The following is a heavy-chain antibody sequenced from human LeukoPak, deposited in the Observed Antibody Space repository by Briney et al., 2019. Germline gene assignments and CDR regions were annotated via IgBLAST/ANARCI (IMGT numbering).Heavy chain of an antibody. V-gene: IGHV4-59*01. CDR2: IYYSGST. CDR3: ARDQLRGVWDY. CDR1: GGSISSYY. J-gene: IGHJ4*02. D-gene: IGHD4-17*01. Sequence: SETLSLTCTVSGGSISSYYWSWIRQPPGKGLEWIGYIYYSGSTNYNPSLKSRVTISVDTSKNQFSLKLSSVTAADTAVYSCARDQLRGVWDYWGQGTLVTVSS.